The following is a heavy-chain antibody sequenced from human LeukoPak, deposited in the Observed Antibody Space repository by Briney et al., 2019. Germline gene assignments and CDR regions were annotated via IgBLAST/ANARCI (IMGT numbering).Heavy chain of an antibody. J-gene: IGHJ4*02. CDR1: GFTFSSYA. CDR3: ASPLSYYGSGSYSYFGY. D-gene: IGHD3-10*01. Sequence: GGSLRLSCAASGFTFSSYAMHWVRQAPGKGLEWVAVISYDGSNKYYADSVKGRFTISRDNSKNTLYLQMNSLRAEDTAVYYCASPLSYYGSGSYSYFGYWGQGTLVTVSS. V-gene: IGHV3-30-3*01. CDR2: ISYDGSNK.